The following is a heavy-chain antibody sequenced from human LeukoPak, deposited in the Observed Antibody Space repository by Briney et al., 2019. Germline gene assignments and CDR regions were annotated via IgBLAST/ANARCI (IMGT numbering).Heavy chain of an antibody. CDR3: ARAMDDTFDY. D-gene: IGHD3-10*01. Sequence: GRSLRLSCAASGFTFSSYGMHWVRQAPGKGLEWVAVISYDGSNKYYADSVKGRFTISRDNSKNTLYLQMNSLRAEDTAVYYCARAMDDTFDYWGQGTLVTVSS. J-gene: IGHJ4*02. CDR1: GFTFSSYG. V-gene: IGHV3-30*03. CDR2: ISYDGSNK.